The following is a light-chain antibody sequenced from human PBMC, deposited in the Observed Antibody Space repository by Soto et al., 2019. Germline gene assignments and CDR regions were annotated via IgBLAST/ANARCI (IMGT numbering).Light chain of an antibody. Sequence: EIVLPQSPATLSLSPGERATLSCRASQSVSSYLAWYQQKPGQAPRLLIYDASNRATGIPARFSGSGSGTDFTLTISSLEPEDFAVYYCQQRSNWLRTFGPGTKVDIK. CDR3: QQRSNWLRT. V-gene: IGKV3-11*01. J-gene: IGKJ3*01. CDR2: DAS. CDR1: QSVSSY.